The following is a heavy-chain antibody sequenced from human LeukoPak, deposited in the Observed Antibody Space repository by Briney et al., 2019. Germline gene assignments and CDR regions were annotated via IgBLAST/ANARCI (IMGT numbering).Heavy chain of an antibody. CDR3: ARAYIMGATRWFDP. CDR2: VRYDSSNK. V-gene: IGHV3-30*02. J-gene: IGHJ5*02. Sequence: PGGSLRLSCAASGFTFSGYGMHWVRQAPGKGLEWVAFVRYDSSNKYYADSVKGRFTVSRDNSKNILYLQMSGLRAEDTAMYYCARAYIMGATRWFDPWGQGTLVTVSS. CDR1: GFTFSGYG. D-gene: IGHD1-26*01.